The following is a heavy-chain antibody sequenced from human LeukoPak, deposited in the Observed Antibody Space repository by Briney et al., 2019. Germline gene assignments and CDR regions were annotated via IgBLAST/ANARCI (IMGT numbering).Heavy chain of an antibody. CDR3: AKDIGYCSSTSCYELIFDY. D-gene: IGHD2-2*03. CDR1: GFTSSSYW. Sequence: GGSLRLSCAASGFTSSSYWMTWVRQAPGKGLEWVSAISGSGGSTYYADSVKGRFTISRDNSKNTLYLQMNSLRAEDTAVYYCAKDIGYCSSTSCYELIFDYWGQGTLVTVSS. CDR2: ISGSGGST. J-gene: IGHJ4*02. V-gene: IGHV3-23*01.